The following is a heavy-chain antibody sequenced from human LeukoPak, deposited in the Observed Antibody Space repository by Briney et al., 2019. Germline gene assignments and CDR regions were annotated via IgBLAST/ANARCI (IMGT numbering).Heavy chain of an antibody. J-gene: IGHJ3*02. CDR3: ARRSGTYHAFDI. Sequence: SETLSLTCTVSGGSISSSSSFWGWIRQPPGKGLEWIGSIYYRGNTYYNPSLKSRVTMSVDTSKNQFSLKLSSVTAADTAVYYCARRSGTYHAFDIWGQGTMVTVSS. V-gene: IGHV4-39*01. CDR2: IYYRGNT. CDR1: GGSISSSSSF. D-gene: IGHD1-26*01.